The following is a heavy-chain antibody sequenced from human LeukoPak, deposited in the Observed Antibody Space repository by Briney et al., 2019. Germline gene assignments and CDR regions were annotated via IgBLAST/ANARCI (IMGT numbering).Heavy chain of an antibody. V-gene: IGHV3-74*01. CDR2: INIDGGGT. D-gene: IGHD7-27*01. J-gene: IGHJ6*03. CDR1: GFTFSSYW. Sequence: PGGSLRLSCAASGFTFSSYWMHWVRQDPGKGLVWVSRINIDGGGTSYADSVKGRFTISRDNAKNTLYLQMNSLRAEDTAVYYCAKVRPGYYYMDVWGKGTTVTVPS. CDR3: AKVRPGYYYMDV.